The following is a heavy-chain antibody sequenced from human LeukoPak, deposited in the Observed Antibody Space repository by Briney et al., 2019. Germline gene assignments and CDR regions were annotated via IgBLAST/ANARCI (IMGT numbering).Heavy chain of an antibody. Sequence: ASVKVSCKASGYTFTGYHLHWVRQAPGHGLEWMGRINSNSGDTIYAQKFQGGVTMTRDTSISTAYMELSRLRSDDTAVYYCARDYCSSTSCLFDYWGQGTLVTVSS. CDR1: GYTFTGYH. V-gene: IGHV1-2*06. CDR3: ARDYCSSTSCLFDY. D-gene: IGHD2-2*01. J-gene: IGHJ4*02. CDR2: INSNSGDT.